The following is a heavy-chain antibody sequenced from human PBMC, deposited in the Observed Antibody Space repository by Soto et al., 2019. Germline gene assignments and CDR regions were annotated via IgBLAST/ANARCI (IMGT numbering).Heavy chain of an antibody. CDR3: AREAQEWLIQGAHFQY. CDR1: GFTFSSFA. CDR2: VSGNGAAS. D-gene: IGHD6-19*01. J-gene: IGHJ1*01. Sequence: EVQLLESGGGLVQPGGSLRLSCAVSGFTFSSFAMSWVRQAPGKGLEWVSGVSGNGAASYYADSVKGRFTISRDNSKNTLYLKMNRLRAEDTAVYYCAREAQEWLIQGAHFQYWGQGTLVTVPS. V-gene: IGHV3-23*01.